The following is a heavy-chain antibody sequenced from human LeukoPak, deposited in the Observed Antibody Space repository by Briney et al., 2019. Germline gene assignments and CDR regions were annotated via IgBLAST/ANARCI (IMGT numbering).Heavy chain of an antibody. CDR3: ARIVVVITHDAFDI. CDR1: GFTFSDYY. CDR2: ISSSGSTI. Sequence: GGSLRLSCAASGFTFSDYYMSWIRQAPGKGLEWVSYISSSGSTIYYADSVKGRFTISRDNAKNSLYLQMNSLRAEDTAVYYCARIVVVITHDAFDIWGQGTTVTVSS. D-gene: IGHD3-22*01. V-gene: IGHV3-11*04. J-gene: IGHJ3*02.